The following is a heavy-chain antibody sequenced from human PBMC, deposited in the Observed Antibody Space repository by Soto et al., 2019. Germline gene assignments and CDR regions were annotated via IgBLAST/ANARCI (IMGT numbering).Heavy chain of an antibody. CDR1: GFTFRSFG. D-gene: IGHD1-26*01. V-gene: IGHV3-30*18. CDR2: ISYDGTNK. Sequence: LRLSCAASGFTFRSFGMHWIRQAPGKGLEWVALISYDGTNKYYADSVRGRFTISRDNSKNTLYLEMNTLRVEDTAVYYCAKVLPATGIEGGGDAFDIWGQGTMVTVSS. CDR3: AKVLPATGIEGGGDAFDI. J-gene: IGHJ3*02.